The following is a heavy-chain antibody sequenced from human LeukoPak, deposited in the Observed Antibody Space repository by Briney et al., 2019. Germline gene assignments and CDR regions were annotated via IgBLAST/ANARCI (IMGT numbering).Heavy chain of an antibody. J-gene: IGHJ4*02. D-gene: IGHD2-21*02. Sequence: GGSLRLSCAASGFTFSNAWMSWVRQAPGKGLEWVGRIKSKTDGGTTDYAAPVKGRFTISRDDSKNTLYLQMNSLKTGDTAVYCCTTVSPLYCGGDCLDDYWGQGTLVTVSS. CDR2: IKSKTDGGTT. CDR1: GFTFSNAW. CDR3: TTVSPLYCGGDCLDDY. V-gene: IGHV3-15*01.